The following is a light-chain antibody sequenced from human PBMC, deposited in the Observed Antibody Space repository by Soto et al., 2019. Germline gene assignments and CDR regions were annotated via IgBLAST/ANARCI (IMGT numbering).Light chain of an antibody. Sequence: QSALTQPRSVSGSPRQSVTISCTGTSSDVGGYNYVSWYQQHPGKAPKLMIYDVSKRPSGVPDRFSGSKSGNTASLTISGLQAEDEADYYCCSYAGSYTLVVFGGGTKVTVL. CDR1: SSDVGGYNY. J-gene: IGLJ2*01. CDR2: DVS. V-gene: IGLV2-11*01. CDR3: CSYAGSYTLVV.